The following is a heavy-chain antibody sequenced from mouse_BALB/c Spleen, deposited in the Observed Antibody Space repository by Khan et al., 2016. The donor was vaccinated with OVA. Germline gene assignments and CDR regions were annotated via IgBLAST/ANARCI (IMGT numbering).Heavy chain of an antibody. CDR2: ISYSGKN. V-gene: IGHV3-2*02. Sequence: EVQLVESGPGLVKPSQSLSLTCTVTGYSITSDYAWNWIRQFPGNKLEWMGHISYSGKNKYNPYLKSRISITRDTSKNQFFLQLNSVTTEDTATYYCARIYGGDFDYWGQGTTLTVSS. J-gene: IGHJ2*01. D-gene: IGHD1-1*01. CDR1: GYSITSDYA. CDR3: ARIYGGDFDY.